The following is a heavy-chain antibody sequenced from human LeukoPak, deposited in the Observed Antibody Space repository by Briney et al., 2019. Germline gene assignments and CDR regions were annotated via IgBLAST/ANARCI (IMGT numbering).Heavy chain of an antibody. CDR3: AGRSYFDY. J-gene: IGHJ4*02. CDR1: GFTFSSYA. V-gene: IGHV3-30-3*01. CDR2: ISYDGSNK. Sequence: PEGSLRLSCAASGFTFSSYAMHWVRQAPGKGLEWVAVISYDGSNKYYADSVKGRFTISRDSSKNTLYLQMNSLRAEDTAVYYCAGRSYFDYWGQGTLVTVSS.